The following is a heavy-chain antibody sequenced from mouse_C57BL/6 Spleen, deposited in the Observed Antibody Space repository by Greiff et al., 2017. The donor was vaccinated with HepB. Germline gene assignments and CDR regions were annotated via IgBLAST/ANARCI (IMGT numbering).Heavy chain of an antibody. CDR1: GYTFTVYY. J-gene: IGHJ3*01. CDR3: AREKIYYDYDRGFAY. D-gene: IGHD2-4*01. Sequence: VQLQQSGAELVRPGASVKLSCKASGYTFTVYYINWVKQRPGQGLEWIARIYPGSGNTYYNEKFKGKATLTAEKSSSTAYMQLSSLTSEDSAVYFCAREKIYYDYDRGFAYWGQGTLVTVSA. V-gene: IGHV1-76*01. CDR2: IYPGSGNT.